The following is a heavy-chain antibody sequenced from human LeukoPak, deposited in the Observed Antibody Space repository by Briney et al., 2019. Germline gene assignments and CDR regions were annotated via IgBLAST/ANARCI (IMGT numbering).Heavy chain of an antibody. CDR1: GGSISSGGYY. CDR2: IYYSGST. CDR3: ARLIVLMVYATDYFDY. D-gene: IGHD2-8*01. Sequence: SQTLSLTCTVSGGSISSGGYYWSWIRQHPGKGLEWIGYIYYSGSTYYNPSLKSRVTISVDTSKNQFSLKLSSVTAADTAVYYCARLIVLMVYATDYFDYWGQGTLVTDSS. V-gene: IGHV4-31*03. J-gene: IGHJ4*02.